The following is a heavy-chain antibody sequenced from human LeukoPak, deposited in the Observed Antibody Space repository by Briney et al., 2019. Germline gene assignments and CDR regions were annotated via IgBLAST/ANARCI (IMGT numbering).Heavy chain of an antibody. J-gene: IGHJ6*02. CDR2: ISYDGSNK. Sequence: QTGGSLRLSCAASGLTFSSYGMHWVRQAPGKGLEWVAVISYDGSNKYYADSVKGRFTISRDNSKNTLYLQMNSLRAEDTAVYYCARDLRYCSGGSCYADYYYGMDVWGQGTTVTVSS. D-gene: IGHD2-15*01. CDR1: GLTFSSYG. V-gene: IGHV3-30*03. CDR3: ARDLRYCSGGSCYADYYYGMDV.